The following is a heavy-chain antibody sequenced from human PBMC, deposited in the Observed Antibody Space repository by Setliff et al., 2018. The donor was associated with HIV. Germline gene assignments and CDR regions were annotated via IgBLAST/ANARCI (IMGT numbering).Heavy chain of an antibody. Sequence: ASVKVSCKASGYTFTAYAMHWVRQAPGQRLEWMGWINAGNGNTKYSQRFQGRVTITRDTSASTAYMELSSLRSEDTAVYYCARAADHDFWSGYSSGWFDPWGQGTLVTVSS. CDR2: INAGNGNT. CDR3: ARAADHDFWSGYSSGWFDP. J-gene: IGHJ5*02. CDR1: GYTFTAYA. V-gene: IGHV1-3*01. D-gene: IGHD3-3*01.